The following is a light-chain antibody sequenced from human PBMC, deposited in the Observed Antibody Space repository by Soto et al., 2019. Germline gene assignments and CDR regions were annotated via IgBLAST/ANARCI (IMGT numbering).Light chain of an antibody. CDR2: GAS. J-gene: IGKJ5*01. Sequence: EIVLTQSPGTLSLSPGESATLSCRPSQSVSSNYVAWFHQKPGQAPTLLIYGASSRATGVPDRFSASGSGTDFTLTISRLEPADFAVYYCQQQGRSWITFGQGTRLEIK. CDR3: QQQGRSWIT. CDR1: QSVSSNY. V-gene: IGKV3-20*01.